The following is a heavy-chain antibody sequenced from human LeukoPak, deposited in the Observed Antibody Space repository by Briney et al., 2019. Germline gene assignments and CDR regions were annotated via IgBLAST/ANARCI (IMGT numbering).Heavy chain of an antibody. D-gene: IGHD3-22*01. J-gene: IGHJ4*02. Sequence: PGGSLRLSCAASGFTFDDYGMSWVRQAPGKGLEWVSGINWNGGSTGYADSVKGRFTISRDNAKNSLYLQMNSLRAEDTALYHCARDLSGVYYYDSSGYYPYYFDYWGQGTLVTVSS. CDR1: GFTFDDYG. CDR3: ARDLSGVYYYDSSGYYPYYFDY. V-gene: IGHV3-20*01. CDR2: INWNGGST.